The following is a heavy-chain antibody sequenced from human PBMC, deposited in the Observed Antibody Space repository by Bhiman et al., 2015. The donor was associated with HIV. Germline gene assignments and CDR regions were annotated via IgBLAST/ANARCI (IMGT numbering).Heavy chain of an antibody. J-gene: IGHJ3*01. Sequence: VQLVESGGDVVRPGGSLGLSCAASGFIVSSNYMSWVRQAPGKGLEWVSVIYSGGNTYYADSVKGRFTISRDSSRNTLYLQIDNLRAEDTAVYYCARSKLQFLAPGAFDVWGQGTMVTVSS. V-gene: IGHV3-53*01. CDR2: IYSGGNT. CDR3: ARSKLQFLAPGAFDV. CDR1: GFIVSSNY. D-gene: IGHD5-24*01.